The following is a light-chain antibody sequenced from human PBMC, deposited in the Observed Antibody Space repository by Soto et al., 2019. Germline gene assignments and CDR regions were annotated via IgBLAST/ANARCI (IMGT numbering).Light chain of an antibody. V-gene: IGKV3-20*01. CDR3: KQFSSYPLT. J-gene: IGKJ4*01. Sequence: EFVLQQSPGTLSLSPGERATLSCRASQTVRNNYLAWYQQKPGQAHRLLIYDASSRATGIPDRFSGGGSGTDFTLTISRLEPEEFAVYYCKQFSSYPLTVGGGTKVAIK. CDR1: QTVRNNY. CDR2: DAS.